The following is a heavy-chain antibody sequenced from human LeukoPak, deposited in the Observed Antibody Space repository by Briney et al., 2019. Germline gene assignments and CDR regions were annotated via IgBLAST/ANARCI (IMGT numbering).Heavy chain of an antibody. CDR2: ISGNAHST. CDR1: GFTFRTSA. V-gene: IGHV3-23*01. Sequence: GGSLRLSCAASGFTFRTSAMSWVRQAPGKGLEWVSSISGNAHSTYYADSVEGRFTISRDNSKNTLYLQMNSLRAEDTAVYYCATDLRTPSAWGQGALVTVSS. CDR3: ATDLRTPSA. J-gene: IGHJ5*02. D-gene: IGHD1-1*01.